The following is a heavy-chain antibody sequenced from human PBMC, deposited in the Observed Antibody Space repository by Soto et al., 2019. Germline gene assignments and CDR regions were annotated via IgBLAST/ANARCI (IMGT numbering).Heavy chain of an antibody. CDR1: GGSFSGYH. J-gene: IGHJ4*02. CDR2: INHSGST. D-gene: IGHD3-3*01. V-gene: IGHV4-34*01. CDR3: AGRWGRRFYF. Sequence: SETLSLTCAVYGGSFSGYHWSWIRQPPGKGLEWIGEINHSGSTNYNPSLKSRVTISVDTSKNQFSLKLSSVTAADTAVFYCAGRWGRRFYFWGQGSLVPVSS.